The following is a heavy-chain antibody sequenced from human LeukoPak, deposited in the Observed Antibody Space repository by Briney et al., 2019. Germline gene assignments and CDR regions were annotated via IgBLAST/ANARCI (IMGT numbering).Heavy chain of an antibody. CDR3: ARVEYYYDSSGYYFFDY. CDR2: INPNSGGT. CDR1: GYTFTNYA. D-gene: IGHD3-22*01. Sequence: ASVKVSCKASGYTFTNYAMNWVRQAPGQGLEWMGRINPNSGGTNYAQKFQGRVTMTRDTSISTAYMELSRLRSDDTAVYYCARVEYYYDSSGYYFFDYWGQGTLVTVSS. V-gene: IGHV1-2*06. J-gene: IGHJ4*02.